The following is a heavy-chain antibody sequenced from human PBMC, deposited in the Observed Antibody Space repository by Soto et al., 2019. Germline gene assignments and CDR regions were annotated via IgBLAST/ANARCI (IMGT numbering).Heavy chain of an antibody. CDR1: GGTFSSYA. CDR3: ARTIISSDHGGPYYYYGMDV. Sequence: QVQLVQSGAEVKKPGSSVKVSCKASGGTFSSYAISWVRQAPGQGLEWMGGIIPIFGTANYAQKFQGRVTITADESTSTAYMELSSLRSEDTAVYYCARTIISSDHGGPYYYYGMDVWGQGTTVTVSS. J-gene: IGHJ6*02. V-gene: IGHV1-69*01. D-gene: IGHD4-17*01. CDR2: IIPIFGTA.